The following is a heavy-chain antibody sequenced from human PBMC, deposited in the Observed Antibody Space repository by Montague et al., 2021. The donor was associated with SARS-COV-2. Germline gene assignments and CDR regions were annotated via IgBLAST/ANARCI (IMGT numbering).Heavy chain of an antibody. Sequence: SLRLSCAASGFIFSSYEMNWVRQAPGKVLEWISYISSSGGGSTXXXTXXXKGGFTISRDNAKNSLYLQMNRLRVEDTAIYYCARDRDWDDWCGMDVWGQGTTVTVSS. J-gene: IGHJ6*02. D-gene: IGHD2-21*01. CDR2: ISSSGGGSTX. CDR1: GFIFSSYE. CDR3: ARDRDWDDWCGMDV. V-gene: IGHV3-48*03.